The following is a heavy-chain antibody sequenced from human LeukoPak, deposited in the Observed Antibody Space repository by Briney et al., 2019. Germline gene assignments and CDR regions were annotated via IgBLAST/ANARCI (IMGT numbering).Heavy chain of an antibody. CDR1: GFTFGSYW. D-gene: IGHD2-2*01. CDR2: IKQDGSEK. CDR3: ARDIVVVPAAENWFDP. J-gene: IGHJ5*02. Sequence: GGSLRLSCAASGFTFGSYWMSWVRQAPGKGLEWVANIKQDGSEKYYVDSVKGRFTISRDNAKNSLYLQMNSLRAEDTAVYYCARDIVVVPAAENWFDPWGQGTLVTVSS. V-gene: IGHV3-7*01.